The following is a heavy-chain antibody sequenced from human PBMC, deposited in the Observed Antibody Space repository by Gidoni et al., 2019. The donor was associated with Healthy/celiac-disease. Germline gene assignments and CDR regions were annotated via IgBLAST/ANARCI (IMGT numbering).Heavy chain of an antibody. V-gene: IGHV3-23*01. CDR1: GFTFSSYA. J-gene: IGHJ4*02. CDR3: AKDRRPGIVGFAY. CDR2: ISGSGGST. D-gene: IGHD1-26*01. Sequence: EVQLLESGRGLVQPGGSLRLSCAASGFTFSSYAMSWVRQAPGKGLEWVSAISGSGGSTYYADSVKGRFTISRDNSKNTLYLQMNSLRAEDTAVYYCAKDRRPGIVGFAYWGQGTLVTVSS.